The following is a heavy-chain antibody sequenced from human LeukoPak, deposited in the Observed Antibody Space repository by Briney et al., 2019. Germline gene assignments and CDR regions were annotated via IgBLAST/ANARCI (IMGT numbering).Heavy chain of an antibody. D-gene: IGHD1-26*01. Sequence: ASVKVSCKASGYTFTSYDINWVRQAPGQGLEWMGIINPSGGSTSYAQKFQGRVTMTRDMSTSTVYMELSSLRSEDTAVYYCAREVVGHQDAFDIWGQGTMVTVSS. V-gene: IGHV1-46*01. CDR1: GYTFTSYD. J-gene: IGHJ3*02. CDR2: INPSGGST. CDR3: AREVVGHQDAFDI.